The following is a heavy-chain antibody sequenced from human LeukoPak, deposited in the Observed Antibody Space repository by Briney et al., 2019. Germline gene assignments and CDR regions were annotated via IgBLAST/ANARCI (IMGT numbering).Heavy chain of an antibody. CDR3: AKTTMTSEEYSYLYMDV. CDR1: GFTFSTFA. V-gene: IGHV1-18*01. Sequence: ASVRVSCKGSGFTFSTFAISWVRQAPGQGLEWMGWIITYNGHTNYAQKFQDRVTMTTDTSTSTAYMELRSLRSDDTAVYYCAKTTMTSEEYSYLYMDVWGKGTTVTVSS. D-gene: IGHD4-17*01. CDR2: IITYNGHT. J-gene: IGHJ6*03.